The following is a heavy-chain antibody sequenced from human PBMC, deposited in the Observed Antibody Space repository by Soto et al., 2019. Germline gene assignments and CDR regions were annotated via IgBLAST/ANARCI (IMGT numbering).Heavy chain of an antibody. J-gene: IGHJ6*04. CDR2: IRGSADII. CDR3: TKCPGATGCYGIRMDV. V-gene: IGHV3-23*01. CDR1: GFTFSSYA. Sequence: PGGSLRLSCAASGFTFSSYAMNWVRQAPGKGLEWVSFIRGSADIIKYADSVKGRFTISRDNSKNTLYLQMNSLRAEDTAVYYCTKCPGATGCYGIRMDVWGKGTTVTVSS. D-gene: IGHD2-2*01.